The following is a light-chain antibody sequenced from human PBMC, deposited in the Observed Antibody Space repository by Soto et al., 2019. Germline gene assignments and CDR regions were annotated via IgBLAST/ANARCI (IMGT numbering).Light chain of an antibody. CDR2: DAS. Sequence: IQVPRAASTLSSWGADSVTITFRASQSISSWLAWYQQKPGKAPKLLIYDASSLESGVPSRFSGSGSGTEFTLTISSLQPDDFATYYCQQYNSYSRTFGQGTKVDIK. CDR1: QSISSW. J-gene: IGKJ1*01. V-gene: IGKV1-5*01. CDR3: QQYNSYSRT.